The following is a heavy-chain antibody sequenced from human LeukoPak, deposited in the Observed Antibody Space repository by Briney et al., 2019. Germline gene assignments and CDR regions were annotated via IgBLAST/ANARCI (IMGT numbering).Heavy chain of an antibody. Sequence: SETLPLTCAVSGDSIGSNKWWTWVRQPPGKGLEWIGEIHHSGRLNYSPSLKSRVTISVDKSKNHFSLNLNSITPADTAVYHCARGGDWKFDYWGQGALVTVSS. CDR1: GDSIGSNKW. CDR2: IHHSGRL. D-gene: IGHD1-1*01. J-gene: IGHJ4*02. V-gene: IGHV4-4*02. CDR3: ARGGDWKFDY.